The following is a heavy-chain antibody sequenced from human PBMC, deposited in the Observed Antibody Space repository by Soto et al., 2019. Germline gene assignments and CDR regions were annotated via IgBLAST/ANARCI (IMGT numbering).Heavy chain of an antibody. CDR2: ISYHGSTE. CDR1: GFSFSIYA. CDR3: ARGYSYGPNWESDALDI. Sequence: QVQLVESGGGVVQPGRSLRLLCAASGFSFSIYAMHWVRRAPGKGLEWVAVISYHGSTEYYGDSVKGRFTISRDNSKNTLYLQMYSLRPEDTAIYYCARGYSYGPNWESDALDIWGQGAMVTVSS. J-gene: IGHJ3*02. V-gene: IGHV3-30-3*01. D-gene: IGHD5-18*01.